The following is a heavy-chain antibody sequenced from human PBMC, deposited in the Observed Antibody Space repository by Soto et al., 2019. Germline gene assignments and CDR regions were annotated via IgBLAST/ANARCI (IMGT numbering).Heavy chain of an antibody. CDR3: ARERRSSWLDY. CDR1: GFTFSSYG. D-gene: IGHD6-13*01. CDR2: ISYDGSNK. Sequence: GGSLRLSCAASGFTFSSYGMHWVRQAPGKGLEWVAVISYDGSNKYYADSVKGRFTISRDNSKNTLYLQMNSLRAEDTAVYYCARERRSSWLDYWGQGTLVTVSS. V-gene: IGHV3-30*03. J-gene: IGHJ4*02.